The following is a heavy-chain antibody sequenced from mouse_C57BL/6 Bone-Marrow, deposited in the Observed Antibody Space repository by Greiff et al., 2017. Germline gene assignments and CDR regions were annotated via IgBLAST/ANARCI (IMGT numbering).Heavy chain of an antibody. D-gene: IGHD1-1*01. CDR3: EILGNFNYYGSSYDRYFDV. Sequence: QVQLQQPGAELVKPGASVKVSCKASGYTFTSYWMHWVKQRPGQGLEWIGRIHPSDSDTNYNQKFKGKATLTVDKSSSTAYMPLSRLTSEASAVYYCEILGNFNYYGSSYDRYFDVWGTGTTVTVSS. CDR1: GYTFTSYW. J-gene: IGHJ1*03. CDR2: IHPSDSDT. V-gene: IGHV1-74*01.